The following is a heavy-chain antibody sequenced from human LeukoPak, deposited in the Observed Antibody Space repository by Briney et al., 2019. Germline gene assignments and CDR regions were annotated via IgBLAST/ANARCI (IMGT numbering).Heavy chain of an antibody. V-gene: IGHV3-23*01. CDR3: AKDRQGYTYADY. J-gene: IGHJ4*02. Sequence: GGSLRLSCAASGFTFSSYAMSWVRQAPGKGLEWVSGISGSGSTTDYADSVKGRFTISRGESKNTLRLQMNSLRAEDAAVYYCAKDRQGYTYADYWGQGTLVTVSS. CDR2: ISGSGSTT. D-gene: IGHD5-18*01. CDR1: GFTFSSYA.